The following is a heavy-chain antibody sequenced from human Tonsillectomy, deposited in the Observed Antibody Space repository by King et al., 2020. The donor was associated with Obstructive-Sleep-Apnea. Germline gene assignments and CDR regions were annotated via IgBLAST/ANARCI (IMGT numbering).Heavy chain of an antibody. D-gene: IGHD1-26*01. CDR2: ISSSSSTI. J-gene: IGHJ4*02. Sequence: VQLVESGGGLVQPGGSLRLSCAASGFTFSSYSMNWVRQAPGKGLEWVSYISSSSSTIYYADSVKGRFTISRDNAKNSLYLQMNSLRAEDTAVYYCAREGGATTRTFDYWGQGTLVTVSS. V-gene: IGHV3-48*04. CDR3: AREGGATTRTFDY. CDR1: GFTFSSYS.